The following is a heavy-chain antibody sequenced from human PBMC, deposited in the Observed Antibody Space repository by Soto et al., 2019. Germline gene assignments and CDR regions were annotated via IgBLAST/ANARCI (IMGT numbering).Heavy chain of an antibody. Sequence: PGGSLRLSCAASGFTFSSYAMSWVRQAPGKGLEWVSAISGTGGTTYYADSVKGRFTISRDNSRKTLHLQMNNQRAEDTAIYYCAKFFVETGGSSGWPWSFHFWGQGTLVTVSS. V-gene: IGHV3-23*01. J-gene: IGHJ4*02. CDR1: GFTFSSYA. D-gene: IGHD6-25*01. CDR3: AKFFVETGGSSGWPWSFHF. CDR2: ISGTGGTT.